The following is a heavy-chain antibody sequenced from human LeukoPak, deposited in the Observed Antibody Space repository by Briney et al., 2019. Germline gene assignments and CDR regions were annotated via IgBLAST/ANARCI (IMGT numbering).Heavy chain of an antibody. D-gene: IGHD4-23*01. CDR3: AALTGGDDAFDI. Sequence: SETLSLTCTVSGGSISSYYWSWIRQPPGKGLEWIGYIFYTGSTNYNPSLKSRVTISVLTSKNRFSLKLSSVTAADTAVYYCAALTGGDDAFDIWGQGTMVTVSS. CDR2: IFYTGST. J-gene: IGHJ3*02. CDR1: GGSISSYY. V-gene: IGHV4-59*01.